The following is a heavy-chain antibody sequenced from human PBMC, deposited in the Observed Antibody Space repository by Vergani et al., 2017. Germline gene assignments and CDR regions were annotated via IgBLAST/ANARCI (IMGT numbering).Heavy chain of an antibody. CDR1: GFTFSSYA. CDR3: ARDGRYCSSTSCYTGFYYDYYMDV. D-gene: IGHD2-2*02. V-gene: IGHV3-30-3*01. CDR2: ISYDGSNK. J-gene: IGHJ6*03. Sequence: QVQLVESGGGVVQPGRSLRLSCAASGFTFSSYAMHWVRQAPGKGLEWVAVISYDGSNKYYADSVKGRFTISRDNSKNTLYLQMNSLRAEDTAVYYCARDGRYCSSTSCYTGFYYDYYMDVWGKXP.